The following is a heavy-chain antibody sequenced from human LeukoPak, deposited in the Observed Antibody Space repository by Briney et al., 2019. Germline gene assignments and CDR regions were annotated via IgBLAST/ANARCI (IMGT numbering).Heavy chain of an antibody. CDR2: IIPIFGTA. V-gene: IGHV1-69*13. J-gene: IGHJ3*02. CDR3: ARTTLNWELPRGAFDI. CDR1: GGTFSSYA. Sequence: SVKVSCKASGGTFSSYAISWVRKAPGQGLEWMGGIIPIFGTANYAQKFQGRVTITADESTSTAYMELSSLRSEDTAVYYCARTTLNWELPRGAFDIWGQGTMVTVSS. D-gene: IGHD1-26*01.